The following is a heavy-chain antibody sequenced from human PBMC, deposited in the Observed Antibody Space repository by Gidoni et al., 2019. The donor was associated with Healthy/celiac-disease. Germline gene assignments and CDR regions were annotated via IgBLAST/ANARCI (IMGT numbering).Heavy chain of an antibody. CDR1: GFTFSSYA. CDR3: ARRMGSSGSKWGMDV. Sequence: EVQLLESGGGLVQPGGSLRLSCAASGFTFSSYAMSWVRQAPGKGLEWVSAISGSGGSTYYADSVKGRFTISRDDSKNTLYLQMNSLRAEDTAVYYCARRMGSSGSKWGMDVWGQGTTVTVSS. CDR2: ISGSGGST. D-gene: IGHD6-19*01. J-gene: IGHJ6*02. V-gene: IGHV3-23*01.